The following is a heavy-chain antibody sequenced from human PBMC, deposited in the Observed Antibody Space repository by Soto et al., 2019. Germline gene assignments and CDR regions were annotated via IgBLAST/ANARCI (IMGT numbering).Heavy chain of an antibody. V-gene: IGHV1-69*01. CDR3: ARADIVVVPAAMYYYYYGMDV. Sequence: QVQLVQSGAEVKKPGSSMKVSCKASGGTFSSYAISWVRQAPGQGLEWMGGIIPIFGTANYAQKFQGRVTITADESTSTAYMELSSLRSEDTAVYYCARADIVVVPAAMYYYYYGMDVWGQGTTVTVSS. J-gene: IGHJ6*02. CDR2: IIPIFGTA. CDR1: GGTFSSYA. D-gene: IGHD2-2*01.